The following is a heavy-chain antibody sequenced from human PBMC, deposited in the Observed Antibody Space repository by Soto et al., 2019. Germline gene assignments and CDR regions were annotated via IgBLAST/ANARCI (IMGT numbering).Heavy chain of an antibody. CDR2: ISDRGDST. CDR1: GFTFNDHG. D-gene: IGHD2-15*01. Sequence: GSLRLSCAATGFTFNDHGMTWVRQAPGKGLEWVSAISDRGDSTYYADSVKGRFTISRDKSSNTLFLQMHSLRVEDTAVYYCARDLGGYCTGNSCYWFDTWGQGTLVTVSS. CDR3: ARDLGGYCTGNSCYWFDT. V-gene: IGHV3-23*01. J-gene: IGHJ5*02.